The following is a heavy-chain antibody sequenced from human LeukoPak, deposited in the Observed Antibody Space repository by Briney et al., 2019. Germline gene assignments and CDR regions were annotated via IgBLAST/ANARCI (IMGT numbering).Heavy chain of an antibody. CDR2: INHSGST. V-gene: IGHV4-34*01. D-gene: IGHD3-22*01. J-gene: IGHJ4*02. CDR1: GGSFSGYY. CDR3: ARGKYFYDSRPVAGWYFDY. Sequence: SETLSLTCAVYGGSFSGYYWSWIRQPPGKGLEWIGEINHSGSTNYNPSLKSRVTISVDTSKNQFSLKLSSVTAADKAVYYCARGKYFYDSRPVAGWYFDYWGQGTLVTVSS.